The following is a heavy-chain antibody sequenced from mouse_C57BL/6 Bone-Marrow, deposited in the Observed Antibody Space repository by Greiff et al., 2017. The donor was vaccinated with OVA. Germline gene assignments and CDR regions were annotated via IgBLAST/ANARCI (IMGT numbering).Heavy chain of an antibody. Sequence: QVQLQQSGAELVRPGTSVKMSCKASGYTFPNYWIGWAKQRPGHGLEWIGDIYPGGGYTNYNEKFKGKATLTADKSSSTAYMQFSSLTSEDSAIYYCARGGTDYFDYWGQGTTLTVSS. CDR3: ARGGTDYFDY. J-gene: IGHJ2*01. CDR2: IYPGGGYT. D-gene: IGHD3-1*01. CDR1: GYTFPNYW. V-gene: IGHV1-63*01.